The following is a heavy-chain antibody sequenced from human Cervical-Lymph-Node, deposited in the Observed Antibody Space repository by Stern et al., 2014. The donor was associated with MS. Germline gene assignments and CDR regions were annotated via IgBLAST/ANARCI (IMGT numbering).Heavy chain of an antibody. J-gene: IGHJ6*02. V-gene: IGHV1-2*02. CDR3: AENMDV. CDR2: ISPKNGGT. Sequence: VQLVESGAEVKKPGASVKVSCKASGFTFTDYYIHWLRQAPGQGPEWMGRISPKNGGTDYAQKFQGRVTMTRDTSISSVYLEVSRLTFDDTAVYYCAENMDVWGQGTTVTVSS. CDR1: GFTFTDYY.